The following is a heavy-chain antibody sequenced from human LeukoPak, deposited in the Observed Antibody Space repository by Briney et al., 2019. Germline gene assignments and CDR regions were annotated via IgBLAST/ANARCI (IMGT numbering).Heavy chain of an antibody. CDR3: ARGIAAAGHGVDV. CDR1: GFTFSNYG. D-gene: IGHD6-13*01. J-gene: IGHJ6*02. CDR2: ISTSGTYM. V-gene: IGHV3-21*01. Sequence: GRSLRLSCAASGFTFSNYGMDWVRQAPGKGLEWVSSISTSGTYMDYADSVKGRFIISRDNSKNSLFLQMNSLRAEDTAVYSCARGIAAAGHGVDVWGQGTTVTVSS.